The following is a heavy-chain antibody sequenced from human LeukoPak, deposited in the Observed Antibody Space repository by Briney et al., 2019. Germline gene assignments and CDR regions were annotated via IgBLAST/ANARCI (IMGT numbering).Heavy chain of an antibody. Sequence: PSETLSLTCTVSGGSISSGGYYWSWIRQHPGKGLEWIGYIYYSGSTYYNPSLKSRVTISVDTSKNQFSLKLSSVTAADTAVYYCARDRDIAVAGTRYYYYVMDVWGKGTTVTVSS. CDR3: ARDRDIAVAGTRYYYYVMDV. J-gene: IGHJ6*04. CDR2: IYYSGST. CDR1: GGSISSGGYY. D-gene: IGHD6-19*01. V-gene: IGHV4-31*03.